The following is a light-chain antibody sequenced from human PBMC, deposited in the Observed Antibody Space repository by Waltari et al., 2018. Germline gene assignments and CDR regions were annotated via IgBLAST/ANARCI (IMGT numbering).Light chain of an antibody. V-gene: IGLV2-14*03. J-gene: IGLJ3*02. CDR1: SSDVGFYNY. Sequence: QSALTQPASVSGSPGQSITISCTGTSSDVGFYNYVSWYQQHPGKAPKLMVYAVFARPAGVCTRCSAAMSGNTASLTISGLQAEDEADYYCNSYAGSSSWVFGGGTKLTVL. CDR2: AVF. CDR3: NSYAGSSSWV.